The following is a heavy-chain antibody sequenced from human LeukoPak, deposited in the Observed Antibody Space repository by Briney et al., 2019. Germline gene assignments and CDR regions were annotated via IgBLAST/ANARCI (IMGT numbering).Heavy chain of an antibody. CDR2: ISASSTAI. V-gene: IGHV3-48*02. Sequence: AGGSLRLSCAASGSSFSTYTMTWVRQAPGKGLQWVSYISASSTAIFYADSVEGRFTISRDNAKNSLFLQMNSLRDEDTAVYYCARGRPIDYWGQGTLVSVSS. CDR3: ARGRPIDY. J-gene: IGHJ4*02. CDR1: GSSFSTYT.